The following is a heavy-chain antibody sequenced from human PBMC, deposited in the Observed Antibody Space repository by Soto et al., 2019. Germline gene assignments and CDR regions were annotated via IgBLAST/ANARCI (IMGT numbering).Heavy chain of an antibody. CDR2: IYYSGST. J-gene: IGHJ5*02. CDR1: GGSISSGDYY. V-gene: IGHV4-30-4*01. D-gene: IGHD6-19*01. Sequence: PSETLSLTCTVSGGSISSGDYYWSWIRQPPGKGLVWIGYIYYSGSTYYNPSLKSRVTISVDTSKNQFSLKLSSVTAADTAVYYCARVRAVAGTYWFDPWGQGTLVTVSS. CDR3: ARVRAVAGTYWFDP.